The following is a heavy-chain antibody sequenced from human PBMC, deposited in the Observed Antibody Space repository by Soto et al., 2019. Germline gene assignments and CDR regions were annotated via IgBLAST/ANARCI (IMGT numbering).Heavy chain of an antibody. CDR1: GYTLSSYD. V-gene: IGHV1-8*01. D-gene: IGHD3-16*01. Sequence: GASVKVCCKDSGYTLSSYDLNWVRQASGQGLEWMGWMNPNTGNTGYAQRFQDRVKMTRNTSISTAYLELSSLRSEDTAVYFCARGGWGPPFDFWGQGTPVTVSS. CDR3: ARGGWGPPFDF. J-gene: IGHJ4*02. CDR2: MNPNTGNT.